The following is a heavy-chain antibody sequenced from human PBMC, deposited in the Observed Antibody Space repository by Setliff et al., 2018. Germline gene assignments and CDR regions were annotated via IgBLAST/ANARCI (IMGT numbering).Heavy chain of an antibody. Sequence: SETLSLTCTVSGGSISTYYWSWIRQPPGKGLEFIGYVYYSGTTNYDPSLKSRVTMSVDTSKSQFSLKLSSVTAADTAVYYCARGGTYRYFDYWGQGTLVTVSS. V-gene: IGHV4-59*01. J-gene: IGHJ4*02. CDR3: ARGGTYRYFDY. CDR1: GGSISTYY. CDR2: VYYSGTT.